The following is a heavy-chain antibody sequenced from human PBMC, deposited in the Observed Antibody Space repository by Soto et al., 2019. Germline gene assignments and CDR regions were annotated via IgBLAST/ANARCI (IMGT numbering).Heavy chain of an antibody. J-gene: IGHJ6*02. Sequence: SLRLSCAASGFTFDDYAMHWVRQAPGKGLEWVSGISWNSGSIGYADSVKGRFTISRDNAKNSLYLQMNSLRAEDTALYYCAKAGDSSSSGMSGGMDVWGQGTTVTGLL. V-gene: IGHV3-9*01. CDR3: AKAGDSSSSGMSGGMDV. CDR1: GFTFDDYA. D-gene: IGHD6-6*01. CDR2: ISWNSGSI.